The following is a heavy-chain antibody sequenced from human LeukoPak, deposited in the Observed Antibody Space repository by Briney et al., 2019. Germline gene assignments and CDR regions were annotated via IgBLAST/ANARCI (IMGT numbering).Heavy chain of an antibody. V-gene: IGHV1-2*02. J-gene: IGHJ4*02. D-gene: IGHD3-10*01. CDR3: ARDSGEAPDY. CDR1: GDTFTSYY. CDR2: INPNNGGT. Sequence: ASVKVSCKASGDTFTSYYMQRVRQAPGKGLEWMGWINPNNGGTKYAQNFQGRVTMTRDTSISTAYMELDRLRFDDTAVYYCARDSGEAPDYWGQGTLVTVSS.